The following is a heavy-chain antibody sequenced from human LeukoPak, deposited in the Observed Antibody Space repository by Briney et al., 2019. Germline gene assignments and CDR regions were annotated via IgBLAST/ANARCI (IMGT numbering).Heavy chain of an antibody. CDR1: GDSISSGYC. CDR3: ARDDYDYVWGSYRYTGRAFDI. Sequence: SETLSLTCTVSGDSISSGYCWGWIRQPPGKGLEWIGSLYHSGSTYYNPSLKSRVTISVDTSKNQFSLKLSSVTAADTAVYYCARDDYDYVWGSYRYTGRAFDIWGQGTMVTVSS. V-gene: IGHV4-38-2*02. D-gene: IGHD3-16*02. J-gene: IGHJ3*02. CDR2: LYHSGST.